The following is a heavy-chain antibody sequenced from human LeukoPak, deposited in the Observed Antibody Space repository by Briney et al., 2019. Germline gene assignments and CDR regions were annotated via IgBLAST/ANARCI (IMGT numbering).Heavy chain of an antibody. Sequence: ASVKVSCKASGYTFTSYDINWVRQATGQGLEWMGWMNPNSGNTGYAQKFQGRVTMTRNTSISTAYMELSSLRSEDTAVYYCARGRVYYYDSSGYYYYDAFDIWGQETMVTVSS. J-gene: IGHJ3*02. CDR2: MNPNSGNT. CDR1: GYTFTSYD. D-gene: IGHD3-22*01. CDR3: ARGRVYYYDSSGYYYYDAFDI. V-gene: IGHV1-8*01.